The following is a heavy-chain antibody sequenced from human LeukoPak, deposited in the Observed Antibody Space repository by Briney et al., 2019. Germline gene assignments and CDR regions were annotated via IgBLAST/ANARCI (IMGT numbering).Heavy chain of an antibody. CDR1: GFTFSSYS. CDR3: ARDGSSSQYYFDY. Sequence: GGSLRLSCAASGFTFSSYSMNWVRQAPGKGLEWVSSISSSSSYIYYADSVKGRFTIPRDNAKNSLYLQMNSLRAEDTAVYYCARDGSSSQYYFDYWGQGTLVTVSS. CDR2: ISSSSSYI. J-gene: IGHJ4*02. D-gene: IGHD6-13*01. V-gene: IGHV3-21*01.